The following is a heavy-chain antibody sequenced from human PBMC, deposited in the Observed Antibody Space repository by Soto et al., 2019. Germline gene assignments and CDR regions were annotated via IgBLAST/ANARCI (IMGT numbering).Heavy chain of an antibody. Sequence: QLQLQESGPGLVKPSETLSLTCTVSGGSISSSRSYWGWIRQPPGTGLECIGSIYYNGSTYYSPSLKSRVTISVDTSKNQFSLKLSSVTAADTAVYYCARRGLVGATTFDYWGQGTLVTVSS. CDR1: GGSISSSRSY. J-gene: IGHJ4*02. D-gene: IGHD1-26*01. CDR3: ARRGLVGATTFDY. CDR2: IYYNGST. V-gene: IGHV4-39*01.